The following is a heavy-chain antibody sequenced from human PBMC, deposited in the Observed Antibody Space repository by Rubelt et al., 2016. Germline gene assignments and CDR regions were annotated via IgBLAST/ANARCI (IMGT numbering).Heavy chain of an antibody. CDR1: GYTFTTYG. CDR3: ARGYCSSANCLFNWFDP. CDR2: IRTYNGNT. J-gene: IGHJ5*02. Sequence: QVQLVQSGAEVKKPGASVKVSCKASGYTFTTYGISWVRQAPGQGLAWMGWIRTYNGNTNYAQKSKGRVTMTTDTATSTAYMERRSLGSDDTAMYFWARGYCSSANCLFNWFDPWGQGTLVTVSS. V-gene: IGHV1-18*01. D-gene: IGHD2-2*01.